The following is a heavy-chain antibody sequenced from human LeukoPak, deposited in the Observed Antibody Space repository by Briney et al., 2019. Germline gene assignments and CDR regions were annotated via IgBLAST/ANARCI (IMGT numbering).Heavy chain of an antibody. Sequence: ASVKVSCKASGYTFTGYYMHWVRQAPGQGLEWMGWINPNSGGTNYAQKFQGRVTMTRDTSISTAYMELSRLRSDDTAVYYCARGRGGPLLWFSTIQSRGNNWFDPWGQGTLVTVSS. V-gene: IGHV1-2*02. J-gene: IGHJ5*02. D-gene: IGHD3-10*01. CDR1: GYTFTGYY. CDR3: ARGRGGPLLWFSTIQSRGNNWFDP. CDR2: INPNSGGT.